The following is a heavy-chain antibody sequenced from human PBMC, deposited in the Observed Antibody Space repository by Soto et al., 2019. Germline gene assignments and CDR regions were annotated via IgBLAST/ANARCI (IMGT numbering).Heavy chain of an antibody. J-gene: IGHJ4*02. CDR2: IYWDDSK. CDR3: AHKGPEDWPLDY. V-gene: IGHV2-5*02. CDR1: GFSLSTSGVG. Sequence: SGPTLVNPTQTLTLTCAFSGFSLSTSGVGVGWIHQPPGKALEWLAVIYWDDSKHYSPSLRSRLTITKDTSKNQVVLTMTNMDPMDTGTYYCAHKGPEDWPLDYWGQGTLVTVSS. D-gene: IGHD3-9*01.